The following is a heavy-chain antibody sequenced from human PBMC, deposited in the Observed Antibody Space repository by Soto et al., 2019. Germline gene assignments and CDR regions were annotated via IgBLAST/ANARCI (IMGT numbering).Heavy chain of an antibody. J-gene: IGHJ6*02. CDR2: IYYSGST. V-gene: IGHV4-59*01. D-gene: IGHD6-13*01. Sequence: PSETLSLTCTVSGGSISSYYWSWIRQPPGKGLEWIGYIYYSGSTNYNPSLKSRVTISVDTSKNQFSLKLSSVTAADTAVYYCARGAAAGSDYYYGMDVWGQGTTVTVSS. CDR3: ARGAAAGSDYYYGMDV. CDR1: GGSISSYY.